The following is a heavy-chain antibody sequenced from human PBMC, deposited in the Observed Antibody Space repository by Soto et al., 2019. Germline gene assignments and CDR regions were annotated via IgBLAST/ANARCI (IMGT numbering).Heavy chain of an antibody. CDR1: GGSFSGYY. J-gene: IGHJ6*02. CDR2: INHSGST. CDR3: ARAPARGLYYYYCYGMDV. Sequence: PSETLSLTCAVYGGSFSGYYWSWIRQPPGKGLEWIGEINHSGSTNYNPSLKSRVTISVDTSKNQFSLKLSSVTAADTAVYYCARAPARGLYYYYCYGMDVWGQGTTVTVSS. V-gene: IGHV4-34*01. D-gene: IGHD2-2*01.